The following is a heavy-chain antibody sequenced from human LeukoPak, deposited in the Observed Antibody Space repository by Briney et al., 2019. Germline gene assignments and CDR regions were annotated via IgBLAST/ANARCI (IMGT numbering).Heavy chain of an antibody. J-gene: IGHJ4*02. CDR2: ISGSGGST. Sequence: XKGLGXGXAISGSGGSTYYADSVKGRFTISRDNSKNTLYLQMNSLRAEDTAVYYCAKGPYSSGWYNFDYWGQGTLVTVSS. D-gene: IGHD6-19*01. CDR3: AKGPYSSGWYNFDY. V-gene: IGHV3-23*01.